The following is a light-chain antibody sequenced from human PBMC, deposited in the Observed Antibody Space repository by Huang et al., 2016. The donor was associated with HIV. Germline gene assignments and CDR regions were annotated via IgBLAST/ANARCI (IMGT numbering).Light chain of an antibody. CDR1: QNIIYN. V-gene: IGKV3-15*01. CDR3: QQYHAWPPVT. CDR2: GTS. J-gene: IGKJ1*01. Sequence: EIMMTQSPDTLSVSPGERATLSCRASQNIIYNLAWYQQRPGQAPRLRIYGTSTRASGISGRFSGSGSGTEFTLTISSLQSDDLGVYYCQQYHAWPPVTFGQGTKVEI.